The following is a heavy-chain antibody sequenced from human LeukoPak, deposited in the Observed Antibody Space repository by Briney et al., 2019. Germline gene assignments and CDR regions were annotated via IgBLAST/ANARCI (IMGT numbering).Heavy chain of an antibody. CDR1: GYTFTSYD. CDR3: ARGGDYDFWSGYHDALDI. J-gene: IGHJ3*02. V-gene: IGHV1-8*03. CDR2: MNPNSGNT. D-gene: IGHD3-3*01. Sequence: GASVKVSCKASGYTFTSYDINWVRQATGQGLEWMGWMNPNSGNTGYAQKFQGRVTITRNTSISTAYMELSSLRSEDTAVYYCARGGDYDFWSGYHDALDIWGQGTMVTVSS.